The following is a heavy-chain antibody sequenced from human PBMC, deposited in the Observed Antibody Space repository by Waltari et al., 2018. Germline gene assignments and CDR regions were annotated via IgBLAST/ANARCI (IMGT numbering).Heavy chain of an antibody. CDR3: ARGGAGVLLGVNSEFDY. D-gene: IGHD1-26*01. V-gene: IGHV4-4*02. CDR2: IYHSGGT. J-gene: IGHJ4*02. CDR1: GGSISSSNW. Sequence: QVQLQESGPGLVKPSGTLSLTFAVSGGSISSSNWWSWVRQPPGKGLEWIGEIYHSGGTNYNPSLKSRVTISVDKSKNQFSLKLSSVTAADTAVYYCARGGAGVLLGVNSEFDYWGQGTLVTVSS.